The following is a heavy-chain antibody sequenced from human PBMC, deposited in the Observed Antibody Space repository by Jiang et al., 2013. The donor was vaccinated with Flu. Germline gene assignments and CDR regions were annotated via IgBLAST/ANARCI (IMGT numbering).Heavy chain of an antibody. CDR1: GFTFSSYA. Sequence: GRSLRLSCAASGFTFSSYAMHWVRQAPGKGLEWVAVISYDGSNKYYADSVKGRFTISRDNSKNTLYVQMNSLRAEDTAVYYCARPPGVGATVWRDAFDIWGQGTMVTVSS. CDR3: ARPPGVGATVWRDAFDI. D-gene: IGHD1-26*01. CDR2: ISYDGSNK. J-gene: IGHJ3*02. V-gene: IGHV3-30-3*01.